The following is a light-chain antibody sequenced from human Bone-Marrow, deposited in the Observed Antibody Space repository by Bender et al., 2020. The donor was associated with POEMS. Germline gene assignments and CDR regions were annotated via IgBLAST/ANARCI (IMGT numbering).Light chain of an antibody. J-gene: IGLJ1*01. CDR3: QAWDGSTAV. Sequence: SYELTQPPSVSVSPGQTAKITCAGDKLGNKHAFWYQQKAGQSPLLVIYQDTNRPSGIPERFSGSNSGNTATLTISGTRPMDEADYYCQAWDGSTAVFGTGTEVGVL. CDR2: QDT. CDR1: KLGNKH. V-gene: IGLV3-1*01.